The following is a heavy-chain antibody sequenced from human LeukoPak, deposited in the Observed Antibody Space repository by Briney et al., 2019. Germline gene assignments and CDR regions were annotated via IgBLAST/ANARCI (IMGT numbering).Heavy chain of an antibody. CDR3: ARAGWSGYLGAIDY. CDR1: GGSISSGSYY. D-gene: IGHD3-3*01. CDR2: IYTSGGT. V-gene: IGHV4-61*02. J-gene: IGHJ4*02. Sequence: SETLSLTCTVSGGSISSGSYYWSWIRQPAGKGLEWIGRIYTSGGTNYNPSLKSRATISVDTSKNQFSLKLSSVTAADTAVYYCARAGWSGYLGAIDYWGQGTLVTVSS.